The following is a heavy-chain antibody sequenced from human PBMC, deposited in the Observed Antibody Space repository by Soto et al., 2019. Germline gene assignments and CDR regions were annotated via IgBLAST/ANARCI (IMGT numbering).Heavy chain of an antibody. CDR2: MNPNSGNT. CDR3: ARGRLLRYFDWLLGDAFDI. J-gene: IGHJ3*02. CDR1: GYTFTSYD. D-gene: IGHD3-9*01. Sequence: VASVKVSCKASGYTFTSYDINWVRQATGQGLEWMGWMNPNSGNTGYAQKFQGRVTMTRNTSISTAYMELSSLRSEDTAVYYCARGRLLRYFDWLLGDAFDIWGQGTMVTVSS. V-gene: IGHV1-8*01.